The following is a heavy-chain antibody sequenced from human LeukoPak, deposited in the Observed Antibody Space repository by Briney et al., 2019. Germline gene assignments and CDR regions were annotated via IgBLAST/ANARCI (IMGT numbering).Heavy chain of an antibody. Sequence: GGSLRLSCAASGFAFTNYAMHWVRQTPGKGLEWVALISSDGSKNIYADPVKGRFTVSRDNSKNTLYLQMNSLRAEDTAVYYCVKGLVQTTMSYSVDYWGQGALVTVSS. V-gene: IGHV3-30*18. CDR1: GFAFTNYA. CDR2: ISSDGSKN. CDR3: VKGLVQTTMSYSVDY. J-gene: IGHJ4*02. D-gene: IGHD1-1*01.